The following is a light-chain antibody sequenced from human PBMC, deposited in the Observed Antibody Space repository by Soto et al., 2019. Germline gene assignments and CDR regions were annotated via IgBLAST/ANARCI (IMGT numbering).Light chain of an antibody. CDR2: GAS. Sequence: EIVLTQSPGTLSLSPGERATLSCRASQSFSTSYLAWYQQKPGQAPRLLIYGASSRATGIPDRFSGSGSGTDFTLTITRLEPEDFAVYYCHQYTGSPQAFGQGTKVDIK. CDR3: HQYTGSPQA. V-gene: IGKV3-20*01. CDR1: QSFSTSY. J-gene: IGKJ1*01.